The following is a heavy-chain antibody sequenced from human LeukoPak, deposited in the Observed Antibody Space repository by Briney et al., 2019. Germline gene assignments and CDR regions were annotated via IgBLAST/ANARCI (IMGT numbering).Heavy chain of an antibody. CDR2: ISYDGSNK. J-gene: IGHJ5*02. V-gene: IGHV3-30-3*01. CDR1: GFTFSSYA. D-gene: IGHD3-9*01. Sequence: GGSPRLSCAASGFTFSSYAMHWVRQAPGKGLEWVAVISYDGSNKYYADSVKGRFTISRDNSKNTLYLQMNSLRAEDTAVYYCARDVVLRYFDWLFNWFDPWGQGTLVTVSS. CDR3: ARDVVLRYFDWLFNWFDP.